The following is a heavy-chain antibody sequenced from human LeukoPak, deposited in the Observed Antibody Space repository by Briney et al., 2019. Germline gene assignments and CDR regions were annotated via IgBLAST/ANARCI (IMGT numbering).Heavy chain of an antibody. CDR1: GFTFSSYA. CDR3: AELGITMIGGV. Sequence: GGSLRLSCAASGFTFSSYAMSWVRQAPGKGLEWVSGFTSGGNTHYSDSVKGRFTISRDNSKNTLDLQMNSLRAEDTAVYYCAELGITMIGGVWGKGTTVTISS. D-gene: IGHD3-10*02. J-gene: IGHJ6*04. V-gene: IGHV3-23*01. CDR2: FTSGGNT.